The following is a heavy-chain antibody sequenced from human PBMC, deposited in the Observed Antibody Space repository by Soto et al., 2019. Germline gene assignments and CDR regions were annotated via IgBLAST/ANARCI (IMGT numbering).Heavy chain of an antibody. Sequence: PSETLSLTCTVSGGYISSGGYYWSWIRQHPGKGLEWIGYIYYSGSTYYNPSLKSRVTISVDTSKNQFSLKLSSVTAADTAVYYCARHTPAADDYWGQGTLVPVSS. CDR1: GGYISSGGYY. CDR3: ARHTPAADDY. CDR2: IYYSGST. J-gene: IGHJ4*02. D-gene: IGHD6-13*01. V-gene: IGHV4-31*03.